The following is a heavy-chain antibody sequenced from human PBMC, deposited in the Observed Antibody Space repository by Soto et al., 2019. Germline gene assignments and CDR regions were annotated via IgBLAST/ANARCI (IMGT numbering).Heavy chain of an antibody. CDR1: GGSISSGGYC. Sequence: PSETLSLTCTVSGGSISSGGYCRSWIRQHPGKGLEWIGYIYYSGSTYYNPSLKSRVTISVDTSKNQFSLKLSSVTAADTAVYYCARTLDYGDYDYYFDYWGQGTLVTVSS. CDR2: IYYSGST. V-gene: IGHV4-31*03. J-gene: IGHJ4*02. D-gene: IGHD4-17*01. CDR3: ARTLDYGDYDYYFDY.